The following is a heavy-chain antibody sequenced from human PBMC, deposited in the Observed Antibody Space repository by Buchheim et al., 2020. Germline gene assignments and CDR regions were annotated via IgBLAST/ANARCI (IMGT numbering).Heavy chain of an antibody. V-gene: IGHV3-15*01. D-gene: IGHD3-22*01. Sequence: EVQLVESGGGLVKPGGSPRLSCAASGFTFSNARMSWVRQAPGKGLEWVGRIKSKTDGGTTDYAAPVTGRFTISRDDSKNTLYLQMNSLKTEDTAVYYCTTFTMIVVVHKAFDYWGQGTL. CDR3: TTFTMIVVVHKAFDY. CDR1: GFTFSNAR. CDR2: IKSKTDGGTT. J-gene: IGHJ4*02.